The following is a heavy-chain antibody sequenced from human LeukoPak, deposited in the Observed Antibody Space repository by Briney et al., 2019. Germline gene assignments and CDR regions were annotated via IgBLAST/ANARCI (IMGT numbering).Heavy chain of an antibody. CDR2: TIPIFGTA. Sequence: SVKVSCKASGYTFTSYNMHWVRQAPGQGLEWMGGTIPIFGTANYAQKFQGRVTITADESTSTAYMELSSLRSEDTAVYYCARGSYCSSTSCYFDYWGQGTLVTVSS. CDR1: GYTFTSYN. J-gene: IGHJ4*02. CDR3: ARGSYCSSTSCYFDY. V-gene: IGHV1-69*13. D-gene: IGHD2-2*01.